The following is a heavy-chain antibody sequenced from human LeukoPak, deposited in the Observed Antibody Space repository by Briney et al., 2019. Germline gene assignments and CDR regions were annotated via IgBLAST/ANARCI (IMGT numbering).Heavy chain of an antibody. D-gene: IGHD3-22*01. CDR1: GFTFSNAW. J-gene: IGHJ5*02. V-gene: IGHV3-15*07. CDR3: ATDFYDST. Sequence: GGSLRLSCATSGFTFSNAWMNWVRQAPGEGLEWVGRIRSNSDGGTIDYAAPVKGRFTLSRDDSKTTLYLQMNSLQTEDTAVYYCATDFYDSTWGQGTLVTVSS. CDR2: IRSNSDGGTI.